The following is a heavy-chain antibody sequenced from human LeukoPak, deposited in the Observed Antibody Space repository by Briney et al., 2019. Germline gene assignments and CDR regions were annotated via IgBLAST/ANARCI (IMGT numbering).Heavy chain of an antibody. Sequence: GGSLRLSCAASGFAFSSYAMSWVRQPPGKGLEWVSVISRRDDYTYYADSVKGRFTTSRDNSKNTPYLQMNTLRAEDTAVYYCANDYRSGSFHDFWGQGTLVTVSS. V-gene: IGHV3-23*01. CDR2: ISRRDDYT. CDR1: GFAFSSYA. D-gene: IGHD3-10*01. J-gene: IGHJ4*02. CDR3: ANDYRSGSFHDF.